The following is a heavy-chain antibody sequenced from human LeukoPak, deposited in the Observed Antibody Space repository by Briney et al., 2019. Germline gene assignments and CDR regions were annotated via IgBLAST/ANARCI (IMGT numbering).Heavy chain of an antibody. J-gene: IGHJ4*02. D-gene: IGHD6-13*01. Sequence: PGGSLRLSCAASGFTFNTYPIHWVRQAPGKGLEWVAVIADDGRDKHYADSAKGRFTISRDNSKTKLYLEMNSLRSEDTAVNYCARDHQIAAAVYYFDYWGQGTLVTVSS. V-gene: IGHV3-30*01. CDR2: IADDGRDK. CDR3: ARDHQIAAAVYYFDY. CDR1: GFTFNTYP.